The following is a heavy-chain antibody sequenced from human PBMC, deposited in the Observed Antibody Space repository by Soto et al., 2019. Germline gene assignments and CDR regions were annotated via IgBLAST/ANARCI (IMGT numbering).Heavy chain of an antibody. CDR1: GYTFVSHG. Sequence: QVQLVQSGNEVKRPGASVKVSCKASGYTFVSHGISWVRQAPGQGLEWMGWISVKNGNTNYAQKVQGRVTLTTDTSTSTAYMELRSLRSDDTAVYYCARVSSSIVVVPDYGMDVWGQGTTVTVSS. J-gene: IGHJ6*02. D-gene: IGHD2-15*01. V-gene: IGHV1-18*04. CDR3: ARVSSSIVVVPDYGMDV. CDR2: ISVKNGNT.